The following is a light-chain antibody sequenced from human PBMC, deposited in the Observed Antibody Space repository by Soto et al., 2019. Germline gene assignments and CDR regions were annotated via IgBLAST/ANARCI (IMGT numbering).Light chain of an antibody. Sequence: ETAMTQSPGTLSVSPGERATLSCRASQSVTINIAWYQQKPGQAPRLLIHGASTRATGVPARFSGSGSGTEFTLTISSLQTEDFAVYYCQQYNNWPYTFGQGTTLEIK. CDR1: QSVTIN. CDR2: GAS. V-gene: IGKV3-15*01. J-gene: IGKJ2*01. CDR3: QQYNNWPYT.